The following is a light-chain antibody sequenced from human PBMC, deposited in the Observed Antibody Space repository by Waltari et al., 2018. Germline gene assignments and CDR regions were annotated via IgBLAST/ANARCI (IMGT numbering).Light chain of an antibody. CDR2: DVS. Sequence: QSALTQPAPVSGSPGQSITISCTGTSSDVGGYNSVSWYQQHPGKAPKLMIYDVSNRPSVFSDRFSGSKSGNTASLTISGLQAEDEADYYCSSYTSSSTLAVVFGGGTKLTVL. J-gene: IGLJ3*02. V-gene: IGLV2-14*03. CDR3: SSYTSSSTLAVV. CDR1: SSDVGGYNS.